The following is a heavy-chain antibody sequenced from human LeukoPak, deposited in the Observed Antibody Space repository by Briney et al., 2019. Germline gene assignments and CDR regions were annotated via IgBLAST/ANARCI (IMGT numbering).Heavy chain of an antibody. Sequence: SETLSLTCTVSGGSISSYYWSWIRQPPGKGLEWIGYIYTSGSTNYNPSLKSRVTISVDTSKNQFSLKLSSVTAADTAVYYCARQRLDSSGDLNWFDPWGQGTLVTVSS. CDR3: ARQRLDSSGDLNWFDP. D-gene: IGHD3-22*01. J-gene: IGHJ5*02. V-gene: IGHV4-4*09. CDR1: GGSISSYY. CDR2: IYTSGST.